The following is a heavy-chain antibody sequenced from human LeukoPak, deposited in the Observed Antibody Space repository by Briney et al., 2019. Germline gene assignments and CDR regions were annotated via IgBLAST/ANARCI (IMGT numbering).Heavy chain of an antibody. CDR3: ARDNTYMFDY. CDR1: GFTFSSYA. D-gene: IGHD2-2*02. V-gene: IGHV3-74*01. J-gene: IGHJ4*02. CDR2: INTDGRTT. Sequence: GGSLRLSCAASGFTFSSYAMSWVRQAPGKGLVWVAHINTDGRTTTYADSVKGRFTVARDNAKNTLYLEMNRLRAEDTAVYYCARDNTYMFDYWGQGTQVTVSS.